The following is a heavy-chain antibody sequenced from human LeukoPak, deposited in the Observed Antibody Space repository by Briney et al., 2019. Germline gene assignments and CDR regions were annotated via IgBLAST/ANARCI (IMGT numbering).Heavy chain of an antibody. Sequence: SVKVSCKASGGTFSSYAISWVRQAPGQGLEWMEGIIPIFGTANYAQKFQGRVTITADESTSTAYMELSSLRSEDTAVYYCARDANSGWYYHFDYWGQGILVTVSS. D-gene: IGHD6-19*01. J-gene: IGHJ4*02. CDR2: IIPIFGTA. CDR3: ARDANSGWYYHFDY. V-gene: IGHV1-69*01. CDR1: GGTFSSYA.